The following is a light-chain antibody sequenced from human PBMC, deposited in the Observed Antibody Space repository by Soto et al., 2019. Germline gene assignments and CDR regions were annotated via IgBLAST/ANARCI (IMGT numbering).Light chain of an antibody. J-gene: IGKJ1*01. CDR3: QQYRT. CDR1: QSVSSSY. V-gene: IGKV3-20*01. CDR2: GAS. Sequence: TLSCRASQSVSSSYLAWYQQKPGQAPRLLIYGASSRATGIPDRFSGSGSGTDFTLTISRLEPEDFAVYYCQQYRTFGQGTKVDIK.